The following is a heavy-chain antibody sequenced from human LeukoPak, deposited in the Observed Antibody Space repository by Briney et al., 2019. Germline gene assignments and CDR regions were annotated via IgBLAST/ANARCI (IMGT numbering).Heavy chain of an antibody. V-gene: IGHV3-21*01. CDR1: GFTFSSYS. CDR3: ARGRTDTAMVYYFDY. Sequence: PGGSLRLSCGASGFTFSSYSMNWVRQAPGKGLEWVSSISSSSSYIYYADSVKGRFTISRDNAKNSLYLQMNSLRAEDTAVYYCARGRTDTAMVYYFDYWGQGTLVTVSS. CDR2: ISSSSSYI. D-gene: IGHD5-18*01. J-gene: IGHJ4*02.